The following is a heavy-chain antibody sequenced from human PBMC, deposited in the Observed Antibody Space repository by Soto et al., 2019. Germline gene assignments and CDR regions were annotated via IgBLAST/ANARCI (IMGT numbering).Heavy chain of an antibody. CDR1: GGSFSGYY. J-gene: IGHJ6*02. CDR2: INHSGST. CDR3: ARAPLPVRTIFGENYYYYGMDV. V-gene: IGHV4-34*01. Sequence: SETLSLTCAVYGGSFSGYYWSWIRQPPGKGLEWIGEINHSGSTNYNPSLKSRVTISVDTSKNQFSLKLSSVTAADTAVYYCARAPLPVRTIFGENYYYYGMDVWGQGTTVTVSS. D-gene: IGHD3-3*01.